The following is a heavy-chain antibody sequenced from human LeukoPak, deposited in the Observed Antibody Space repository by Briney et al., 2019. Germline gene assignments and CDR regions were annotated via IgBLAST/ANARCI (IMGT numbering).Heavy chain of an antibody. V-gene: IGHV4-61*02. J-gene: IGHJ4*02. CDR3: AREIDYGGNSDY. Sequence: PSQTLSLTCTVSGGSISSGSYSWSWIRQPAGKGLEWIGRIYTSGSTNYNPSLKSRVTISVDTSKNQFSLKLSSVTAADTAVYYCAREIDYGGNSDYWGQGTLVTVSS. CDR1: GGSISSGSYS. D-gene: IGHD4-23*01. CDR2: IYTSGST.